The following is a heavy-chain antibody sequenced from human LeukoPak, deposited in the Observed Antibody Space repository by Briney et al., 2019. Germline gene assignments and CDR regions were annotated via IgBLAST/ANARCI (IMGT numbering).Heavy chain of an antibody. Sequence: ASVKVSFNASGYTFTSYYMHWERQATGQGLEWMGIINPSGGATKYAQKFQGRVTMTRDTSTSTLYMELSSLRSEDTAVYYCARDLGITMIVNYFDYWGQGTLVTVSS. V-gene: IGHV1-46*01. J-gene: IGHJ4*02. CDR3: ARDLGITMIVNYFDY. D-gene: IGHD3-22*01. CDR1: GYTFTSYY. CDR2: INPSGGAT.